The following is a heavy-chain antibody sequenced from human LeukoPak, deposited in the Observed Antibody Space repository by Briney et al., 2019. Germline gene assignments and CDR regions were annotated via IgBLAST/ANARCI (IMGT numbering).Heavy chain of an antibody. J-gene: IGHJ2*01. D-gene: IGHD3-22*01. CDR1: GGSISSSSYY. CDR3: ARHFPQPQGLVVVITYWYFDL. V-gene: IGHV4-39*01. CDR2: IYYSGST. Sequence: SETLSLTCTVSGGSISSSSYYWGWIRQPPGKGLEWIGSIYYSGSTYYNPSLKSRVTISVDTSKNQFSLKLSSVTAADTAVYYCARHFPQPQGLVVVITYWYFDLWGRGTLVTVSS.